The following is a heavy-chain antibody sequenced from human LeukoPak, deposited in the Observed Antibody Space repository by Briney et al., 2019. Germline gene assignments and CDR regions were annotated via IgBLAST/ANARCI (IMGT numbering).Heavy chain of an antibody. V-gene: IGHV3-53*01. CDR1: GFTVSSNY. D-gene: IGHD3-22*01. CDR2: IYSGGST. CDR3: ARPPATPYDSSVYYYYYYGMDV. Sequence: AGGSLRLSCAASGFTVSSNYMSWVRQAPGKGLEWVSVIYSGGSTYYADSVKGRFTISRDNSKNTLYLQMNSLRAEDTAVYYCARPPATPYDSSVYYYYYYGMDVWGQGTTFTVPS. J-gene: IGHJ6*02.